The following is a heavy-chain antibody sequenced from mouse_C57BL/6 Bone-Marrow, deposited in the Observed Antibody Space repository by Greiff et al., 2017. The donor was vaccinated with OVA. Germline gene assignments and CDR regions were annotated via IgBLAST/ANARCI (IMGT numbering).Heavy chain of an antibody. J-gene: IGHJ2*01. CDR2: IDPENGDT. CDR1: GFNIKDDY. V-gene: IGHV14-4*01. CDR3: TTDGSSFNYFDY. D-gene: IGHD1-1*01. Sequence: VQLQQSGAELVRPGASVKLSCTASGFNIKDDYMHWVKQRPEQGLEWIGWIDPENGDTEYASKVQGKATITADTSSNTAYLQLSSLTSEDTAVYYCTTDGSSFNYFDYWGQGTTLTVSS.